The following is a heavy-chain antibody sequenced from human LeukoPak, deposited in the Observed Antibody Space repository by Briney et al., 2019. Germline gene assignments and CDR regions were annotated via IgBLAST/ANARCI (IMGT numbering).Heavy chain of an antibody. CDR1: GESFSGYY. Sequence: SETLSLTCAVYGESFSGYYWSWLRQPPGKGLEWIGEINHSGSTNYNPSLKSRVTISVDTSKNQFSLKLSSVTAADTAVYYCARDRDSSWYDYWGQGTLVTVSS. CDR3: ARDRDSSWYDY. V-gene: IGHV4-34*01. J-gene: IGHJ4*02. D-gene: IGHD6-13*01. CDR2: INHSGST.